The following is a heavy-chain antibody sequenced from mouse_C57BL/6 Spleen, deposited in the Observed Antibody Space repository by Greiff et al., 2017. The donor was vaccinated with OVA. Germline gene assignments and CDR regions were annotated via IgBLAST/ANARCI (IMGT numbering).Heavy chain of an antibody. CDR2: INYDGSST. D-gene: IGHD2-3*01. CDR3: VRVGYDGYPYYAMDY. CDR1: GFTFSDYY. Sequence: EVQLVESEGGLVQPGSSMKLSCTASGFTFSDYYMAWVRQVPEKGLEWVANINYDGSSTYYLDSLKSRFIISRDNAKNSLYLQMSSLKSEDTATYDCVRVGYDGYPYYAMDYWGQGTSVTVSS. J-gene: IGHJ4*01. V-gene: IGHV5-16*01.